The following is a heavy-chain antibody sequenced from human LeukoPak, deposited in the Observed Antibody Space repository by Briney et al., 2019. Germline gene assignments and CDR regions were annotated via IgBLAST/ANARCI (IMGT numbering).Heavy chain of an antibody. CDR2: IWYDGSNK. J-gene: IGHJ4*02. V-gene: IGHV3-33*01. D-gene: IGHD3-10*01. CDR1: GFTFSSYG. CDR3: VRGYGVRGVRAQATGGY. Sequence: PGGSLRLSCAASGFTFSSYGMHWVRQAPGKGLEWVAVIWYDGSNKYYADSVKGRFTISRDNSKNTLYLQMNSLRAEDTAVYYCVRGYGVRGVRAQATGGYWGQGTLVTVSS.